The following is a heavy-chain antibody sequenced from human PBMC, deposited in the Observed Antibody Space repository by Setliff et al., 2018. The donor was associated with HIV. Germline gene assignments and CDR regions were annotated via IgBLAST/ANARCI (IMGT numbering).Heavy chain of an antibody. CDR2: IFYSGST. J-gene: IGHJ3*02. V-gene: IGHV4-59*01. CDR1: GGSISTYY. Sequence: SETLSLTCTVSGGSISTYYWNWIRQPPGRGPEWIGYIFYSGSTHYNPSLKSRVTISVDTSKNQFPLNLRSVTAADTAVYYCARSNSIKGYSYGPDAFAIWGQGTLVTVSS. D-gene: IGHD5-18*01. CDR3: ARSNSIKGYSYGPDAFAI.